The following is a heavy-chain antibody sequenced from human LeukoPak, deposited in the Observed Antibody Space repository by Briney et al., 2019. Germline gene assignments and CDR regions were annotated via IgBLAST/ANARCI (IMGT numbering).Heavy chain of an antibody. CDR3: ARARDYYDSSGYDY. J-gene: IGHJ4*02. CDR2: ISSSGSYI. Sequence: PGGSLRLSCAASGFSLSSYEMNWVRQAPGKGLEWVSSISSSGSYIYYADSVKGRFTISRDNAKNSLYLQMNTLRAEDTAVYYCARARDYYDSSGYDYWGQGTLVTVSS. V-gene: IGHV3-48*03. D-gene: IGHD3-22*01. CDR1: GFSLSSYE.